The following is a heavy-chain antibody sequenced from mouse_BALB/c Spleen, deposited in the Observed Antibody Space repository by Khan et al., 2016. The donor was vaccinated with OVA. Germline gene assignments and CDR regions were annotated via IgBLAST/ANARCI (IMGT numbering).Heavy chain of an antibody. CDR1: GYSITSGYG. J-gene: IGHJ2*01. V-gene: IGHV3-1*02. D-gene: IGHD1-2*01. CDR2: ISYSGST. CDR3: ARTARIKY. Sequence: EVQLQESGPGLVKPSQSLSLTCTVTGYSITSGYGWNWIRQFPGNKLEWMGYISYSGSTNYNPSLNSRISITRNTSKNQFFLQLNSVTTEDTATYYCARTARIKYWGQGTTLTVSS.